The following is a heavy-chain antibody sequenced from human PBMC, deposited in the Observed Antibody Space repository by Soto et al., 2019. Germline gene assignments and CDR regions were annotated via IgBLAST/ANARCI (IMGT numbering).Heavy chain of an antibody. V-gene: IGHV5-51*01. Sequence: EVQLVQSGVEVKKPGESLKISCKGSGYRFTNYWIGWVRQMPGKGLEWMGIIHPGDSDTRYSPSFQGQITISADKSISTAYLQWSSLKASDTAMYYCARHSPFGELLRGIDYWGQGTLVTVSS. CDR2: IHPGDSDT. CDR1: GYRFTNYW. J-gene: IGHJ4*02. D-gene: IGHD3-10*01. CDR3: ARHSPFGELLRGIDY.